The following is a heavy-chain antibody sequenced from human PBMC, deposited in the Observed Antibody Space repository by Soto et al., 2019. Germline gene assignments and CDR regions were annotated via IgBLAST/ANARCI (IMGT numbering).Heavy chain of an antibody. Sequence: GGSMRLSCAASGFTFSTYAMNWVRQAPGKGLEWISTISFSGDSTYYADSVKGRFTISRDNSKNTLYLQMNSLRAEDTAMYYCATRHLAYCSGGTCNPFDFWGQGALVTVSS. CDR1: GFTFSTYA. V-gene: IGHV3-23*01. J-gene: IGHJ4*02. CDR2: ISFSGDST. D-gene: IGHD2-15*01. CDR3: ATRHLAYCSGGTCNPFDF.